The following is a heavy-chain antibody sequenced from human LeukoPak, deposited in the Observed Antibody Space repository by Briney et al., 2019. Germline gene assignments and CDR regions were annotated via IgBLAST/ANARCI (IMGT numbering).Heavy chain of an antibody. CDR2: ISSSSSYI. CDR3: ARETPRRGETRDGYR. D-gene: IGHD5-24*01. Sequence: GGSLRLSFAASGFTFSSYSMNWVRQAPGKGLEWVSSISSSSSYIYYADSVKGRFTISRDNAKNLLFLQINSLRVEDTAVYYCARETPRRGETRDGYRWGQGTVVTVSS. V-gene: IGHV3-21*01. CDR1: GFTFSSYS. J-gene: IGHJ4*02.